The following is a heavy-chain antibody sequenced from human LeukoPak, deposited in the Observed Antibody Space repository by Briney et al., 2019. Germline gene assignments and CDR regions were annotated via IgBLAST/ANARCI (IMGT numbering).Heavy chain of an antibody. CDR1: GYTFTGYY. V-gene: IGHV1-2*02. CDR2: INPNSGGT. Sequence: ASVKVSCKASGYTFTGYYMHWVRQAPGQGLEWMGWINPNSGGTNYAQKLQGRVTMTRDTSISTAYMELSRLRSDDTAVYYCARDPPLTTVTTFSFFDYWGQGTLVTVSS. D-gene: IGHD4-17*01. CDR3: ARDPPLTTVTTFSFFDY. J-gene: IGHJ4*02.